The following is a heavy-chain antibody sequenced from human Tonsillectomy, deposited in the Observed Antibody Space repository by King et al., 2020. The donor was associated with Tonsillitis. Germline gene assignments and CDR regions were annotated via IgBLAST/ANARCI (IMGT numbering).Heavy chain of an antibody. CDR1: GYSISGGYY. D-gene: IGHD3-22*01. Sequence: QLQESGPGLVKPSETLSLTCAVSGYSISGGYYWGWIRQPPGKGLEWIGSFYHSGTTYYNPSLKSRVTISVDTSRNHFSLKLGSVTAADTAVYYCAKDMNYYDSSDRYFDLWGRGTLVTVSS. CDR2: FYHSGTT. CDR3: AKDMNYYDSSDRYFDL. J-gene: IGHJ2*01. V-gene: IGHV4-38-2*01.